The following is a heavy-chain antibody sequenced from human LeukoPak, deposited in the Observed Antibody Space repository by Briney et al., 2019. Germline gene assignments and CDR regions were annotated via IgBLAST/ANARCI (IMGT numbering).Heavy chain of an antibody. CDR2: IYYSGST. CDR1: GGSISSYY. D-gene: IGHD1-26*01. Sequence: SETLSLTCTVSGGSISSYYWSWIRQPPGKGLEWIGYIYYSGSTNYNPSLKSRVTISGDTSKNQFSLKLSSVTAADTAVYYCASGGLYSGSYYRFDYWGQGTLVTVSS. J-gene: IGHJ4*02. V-gene: IGHV4-59*08. CDR3: ASGGLYSGSYYRFDY.